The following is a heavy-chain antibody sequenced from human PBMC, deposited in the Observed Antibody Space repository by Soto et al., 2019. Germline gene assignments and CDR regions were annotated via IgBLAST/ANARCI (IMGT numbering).Heavy chain of an antibody. CDR2: IYYSGST. CDR3: ARDFLGYCSSTSCPPYYYYGMDV. Sequence: LSLTCTVSGGSISSGGYYWSWIRQHPGKGLEWIGYIYYSGSTYYNPSLKSRVTISVDTSKNQFSLKLSSVTAADTAVYYCARDFLGYCSSTSCPPYYYYGMDVWGQGTTVTVSS. CDR1: GGSISSGGYY. D-gene: IGHD2-2*01. V-gene: IGHV4-31*03. J-gene: IGHJ6*02.